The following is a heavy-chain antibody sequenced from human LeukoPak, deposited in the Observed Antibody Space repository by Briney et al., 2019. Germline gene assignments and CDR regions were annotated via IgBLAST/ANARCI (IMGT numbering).Heavy chain of an antibody. Sequence: GESLKISCKASGYRFTNYWIGWVRQMPGKGLEWMGIIYPGDSDTRYSPSFQGQVTISADKSISTAYLQWSSLKASDTAMYYCARRRIDRTSWSFDYWGQGTLVTVSS. J-gene: IGHJ4*02. CDR3: ARRRIDRTSWSFDY. V-gene: IGHV5-51*01. CDR1: GYRFTNYW. D-gene: IGHD6-13*01. CDR2: IYPGDSDT.